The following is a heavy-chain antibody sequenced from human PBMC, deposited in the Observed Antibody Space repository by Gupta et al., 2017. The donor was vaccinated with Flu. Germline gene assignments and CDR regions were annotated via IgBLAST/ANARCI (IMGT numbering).Heavy chain of an antibody. Sequence: EVQLLESGGGLVQPGGSLRLSCAASGFTFSSYAMSWVRQAPGKGLEWVSAISGSGGSTYYADSVKGRFTISRDNSKNTLYQQMNSLRAEDTAVYYCAKDLAFRYLGELSLPYYFDYWGQGTLVTVSS. J-gene: IGHJ4*02. CDR2: ISGSGGST. CDR1: GFTFSSYA. V-gene: IGHV3-23*01. CDR3: AKDLAFRYLGELSLPYYFDY. D-gene: IGHD3-16*02.